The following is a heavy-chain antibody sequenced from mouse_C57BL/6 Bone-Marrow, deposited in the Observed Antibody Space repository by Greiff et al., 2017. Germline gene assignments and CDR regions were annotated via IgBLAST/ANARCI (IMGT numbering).Heavy chain of an antibody. CDR3: ARGYYGSSYAMDY. J-gene: IGHJ4*01. CDR1: GYPFTSYG. CDR2: IYPRSGNT. V-gene: IGHV1-81*01. D-gene: IGHD1-1*01. Sequence: VQLQQSGAELVRPGASVKLSCKASGYPFTSYGISWVQQRTGQGLEWIGEIYPRSGNTYYNEKFKGKATLTADKSSSTTYMELRSLTSEDAAVYFCARGYYGSSYAMDYWGQGTSVTVSS.